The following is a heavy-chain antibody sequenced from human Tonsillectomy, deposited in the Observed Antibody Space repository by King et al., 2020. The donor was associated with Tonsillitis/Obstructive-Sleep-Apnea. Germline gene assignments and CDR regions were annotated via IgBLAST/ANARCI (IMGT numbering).Heavy chain of an antibody. D-gene: IGHD3-22*01. J-gene: IGHJ3*02. V-gene: IGHV3-66*01. CDR2: LYSGGST. CDR3: ARSRYYYDSSGSLDI. CDR1: GFTVSSNY. Sequence: VQLVESGGGLVQPGGSLRLSCAASGFTVSSNYMSWVRQAPGKGLEWVSVLYSGGSTYYADSVKGRFTISRDNSKNTLYLQMNSLRAEDTAVYYCARSRYYYDSSGSLDIWGQGTMVTVSS.